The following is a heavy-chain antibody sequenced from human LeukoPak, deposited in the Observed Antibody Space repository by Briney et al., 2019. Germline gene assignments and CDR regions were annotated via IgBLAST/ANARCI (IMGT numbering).Heavy chain of an antibody. V-gene: IGHV5-51*01. CDR1: GFSFTNYW. CDR2: IYPGDSDT. CDR3: ARSWVYGYGTDLDY. J-gene: IGHJ4*02. Sequence: GESLKISCKGSGFSFTNYWIGWVRQMPGKGLEWMGIIYPGDSDTRYSPSFQGQVTISVDKYISTAYLQWSSLKASDTAMYYCARSWVYGYGTDLDYWGQGTLVSVSS. D-gene: IGHD2-8*01.